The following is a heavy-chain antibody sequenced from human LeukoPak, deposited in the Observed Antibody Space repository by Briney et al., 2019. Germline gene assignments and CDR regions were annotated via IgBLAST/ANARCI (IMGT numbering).Heavy chain of an antibody. V-gene: IGHV4-59*01. CDR3: ARGGTAASTIWYFVL. CDR1: GGSINGYY. D-gene: IGHD2/OR15-2a*01. J-gene: IGHJ2*01. Sequence: SETLSLTCTVSGGSINGYYWSWIRQPPGKGLEWIGYIYYSGSTKYNPSLQSRVTISVDTSKNQFSLKLNSVTAADTAVYYCARGGTAASTIWYFVLGGRGPRVSVPS. CDR2: IYYSGST.